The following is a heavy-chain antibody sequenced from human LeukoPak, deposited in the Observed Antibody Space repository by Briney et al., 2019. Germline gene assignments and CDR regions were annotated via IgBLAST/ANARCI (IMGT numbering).Heavy chain of an antibody. V-gene: IGHV4-59*01. D-gene: IGHD2-2*02. CDR2: IYYSGST. Sequence: PSETLSLTCTVSGGSISSYYWSWIRQPPGKGLEWIGYIYYSGSTNYNPSLKSRVTISVDTSKNQFSLKLSSVTAADTAVYYCARIPHTGAFDIWGQGTMVTVSS. J-gene: IGHJ3*02. CDR1: GGSISSYY. CDR3: ARIPHTGAFDI.